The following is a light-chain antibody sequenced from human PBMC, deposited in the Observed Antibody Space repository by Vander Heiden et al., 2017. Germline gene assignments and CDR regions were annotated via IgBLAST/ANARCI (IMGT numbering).Light chain of an antibody. CDR1: QSVSSY. J-gene: IGKJ3*01. CDR2: DAS. Sequence: EIVLTQSPATLSLSPGERATLSCRASQSVSSYLAWYQQKPGQAPRLLIYDASNRATGIPARFRPSSSGTDFTLTISSREQEDFAVYYCQQRSNWPPFTFGHGTKVDIK. CDR3: QQRSNWPPFT. V-gene: IGKV3-11*01.